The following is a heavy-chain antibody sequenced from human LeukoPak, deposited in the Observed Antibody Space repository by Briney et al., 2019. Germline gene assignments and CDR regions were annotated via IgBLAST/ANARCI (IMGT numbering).Heavy chain of an antibody. Sequence: GGSLRLSCEASGFTFDDYAMHWVRQAPGKGLEWVSGISWNSGSIGYADSVKGRFTISRDNAKNSLYLQMNSLRTEDTALYYCAKGGYSSGWHRGNWFDPWGQGTLVTVSS. V-gene: IGHV3-9*01. D-gene: IGHD6-19*01. CDR3: AKGGYSSGWHRGNWFDP. J-gene: IGHJ5*02. CDR1: GFTFDDYA. CDR2: ISWNSGSI.